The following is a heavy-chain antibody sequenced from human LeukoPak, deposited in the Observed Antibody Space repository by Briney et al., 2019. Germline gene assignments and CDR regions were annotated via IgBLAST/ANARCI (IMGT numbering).Heavy chain of an antibody. CDR1: GFSFSTYW. D-gene: IGHD2-15*01. CDR2: INSDGSAT. Sequence: PGGSLRLSCAASGFSFSTYWMHWVRQAPGKGLVWVSAINSDGSATGYADSVRGRFTISRDNAKNTLYLQMNSLRAEDTAVYYCAFVRGGYWGQGTLVTVSS. J-gene: IGHJ4*02. CDR3: AFVRGGY. V-gene: IGHV3-74*01.